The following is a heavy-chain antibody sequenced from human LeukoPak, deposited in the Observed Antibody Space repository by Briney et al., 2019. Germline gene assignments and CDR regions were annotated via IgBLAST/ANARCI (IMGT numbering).Heavy chain of an antibody. CDR1: GFTFSSYE. Sequence: GGSLRLSCAASGFTFSSYEMHWVRQATGKGLEWVSGIGTAGDIYYSGSVKGRFTISRENAKNSLYLQMNSLRAGDTAVYYCARGSGYSYVDYWGQGTLVTVSS. CDR2: IGTAGDI. CDR3: ARGSGYSYVDY. D-gene: IGHD5-18*01. J-gene: IGHJ4*02. V-gene: IGHV3-13*01.